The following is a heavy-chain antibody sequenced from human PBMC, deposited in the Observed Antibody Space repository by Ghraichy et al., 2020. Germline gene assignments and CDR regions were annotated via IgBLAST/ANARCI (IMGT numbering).Heavy chain of an antibody. J-gene: IGHJ6*02. CDR1: GFTVSSNY. CDR2: ISSGGST. CDR3: ARGRDYYYGMDV. V-gene: IGHV3-53*01. Sequence: GESLNISCAASGFTVSSNYMSWVRQAPGKGLEWVSIISSGGSTYYADSVKGRFTGSRDNSKNTLYLQMNSLRADDTAVYYCARGRDYYYGMDVWGQGTTVTVSS.